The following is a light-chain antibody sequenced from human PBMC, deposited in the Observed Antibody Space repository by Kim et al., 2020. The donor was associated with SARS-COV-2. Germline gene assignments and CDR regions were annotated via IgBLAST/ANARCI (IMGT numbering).Light chain of an antibody. CDR2: GAA. J-gene: IGKJ4*01. CDR1: QSISYY. V-gene: IGKV1-39*01. CDR3: QHSYTTPPT. Sequence: ACVGDRITITCRASQSISYYLNWYQQTPGKAPKLLISGAASLLSGVPSRFSGSGSGTDFTLTISSLEPEDSATYYCQHSYTTPPTFGGGTKVDIK.